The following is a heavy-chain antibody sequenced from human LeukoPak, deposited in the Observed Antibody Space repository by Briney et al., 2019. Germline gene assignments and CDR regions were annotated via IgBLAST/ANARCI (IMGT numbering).Heavy chain of an antibody. CDR1: GDSISSCF. D-gene: IGHD3-22*01. J-gene: IGHJ4*02. Sequence: SETLSLTCTVSGDSISSCFWSWIRQSAGEGLEWIGRIYTDDIIYNPSLKSRVTISVDRSKNQLSLWLSSVTAADTAVYYCARGFDGSGTFYFDFWGQGTLVTVSS. CDR2: IYTDDI. CDR3: ARGFDGSGTFYFDF. V-gene: IGHV4-4*07.